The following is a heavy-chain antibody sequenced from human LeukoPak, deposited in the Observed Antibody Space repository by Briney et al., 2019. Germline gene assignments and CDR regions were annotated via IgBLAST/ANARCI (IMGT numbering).Heavy chain of an antibody. J-gene: IGHJ4*02. Sequence: SETLSLTCTVSGGSISSSSYYWGWIRQPPGKGLEWIGSIYYSGSTYYNPSLKSRVTISVDTSKNQFSLKLSSVTAADTAIYYCARDLVYNWNSGSWDYWGQGTLVTVSS. CDR1: GGSISSSSYY. V-gene: IGHV4-39*07. CDR2: IYYSGST. D-gene: IGHD1-7*01. CDR3: ARDLVYNWNSGSWDY.